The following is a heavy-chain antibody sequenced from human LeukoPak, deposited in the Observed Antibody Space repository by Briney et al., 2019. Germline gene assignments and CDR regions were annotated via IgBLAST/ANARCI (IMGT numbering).Heavy chain of an antibody. CDR2: INPNSGGT. V-gene: IGHV1-2*02. D-gene: IGHD2-2*01. CDR3: ARDSCSLSSCPFFGY. J-gene: IGHJ4*02. Sequence: ASVKVSCKASGYTFTGYYIHWVRQAPGQGLEWMGWINPNSGGTNYAQKFQGRVTMTRDTSITTAYMELSSLISDDTAVYYCARDSCSLSSCPFFGYWGQGFLVTVSS. CDR1: GYTFTGYY.